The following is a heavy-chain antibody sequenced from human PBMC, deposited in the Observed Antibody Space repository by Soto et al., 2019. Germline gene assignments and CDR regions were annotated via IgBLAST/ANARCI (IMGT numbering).Heavy chain of an antibody. D-gene: IGHD2-2*01. V-gene: IGHV3-23*01. CDR1: GFTFSSYA. CDR3: AKDNSAPIVVVPAAMSHDAFDI. J-gene: IGHJ3*02. CDR2: ISGSGGST. Sequence: PGGSLRLSCAASGFTFSSYAMSWVRQAPGKGLEWVSAISGSGGSTYYADSVKGRFTISRDNSKNTLYLQMNSLRAEDTAVYYCAKDNSAPIVVVPAAMSHDAFDIWGQGTMVTVSS.